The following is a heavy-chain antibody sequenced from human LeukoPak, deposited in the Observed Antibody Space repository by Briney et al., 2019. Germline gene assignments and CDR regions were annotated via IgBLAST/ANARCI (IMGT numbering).Heavy chain of an antibody. V-gene: IGHV1-18*01. CDR1: GYTFTSYG. Sequence: ASVKVSCKASGYTFTSYGISWVRQAPGQGLEWMGWISAYNGNTNYAQKLQGRVTMTTDTSTSTAYMELRSLRSDDTAVYYYARDHGPLPTTVSQIYYYYGMDVWGQGTTVTVSS. J-gene: IGHJ6*02. D-gene: IGHD4-17*01. CDR3: ARDHGPLPTTVSQIYYYYGMDV. CDR2: ISAYNGNT.